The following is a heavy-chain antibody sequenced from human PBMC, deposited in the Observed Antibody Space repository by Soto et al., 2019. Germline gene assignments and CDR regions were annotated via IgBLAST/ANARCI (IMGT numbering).Heavy chain of an antibody. CDR1: GFTLNSYS. D-gene: IGHD2-8*01. Sequence: GGALRLSPAAPGFTLNSYSMKWVRPGPGRGREWVSSISSSSIYIYYADSVKGRFTISRDNAKNSLYLQMNSLRAEDTAVYYCARDINGADYSDYWGQGTLVTVSS. CDR3: ARDINGADYSDY. CDR2: ISSSSIYI. J-gene: IGHJ4*02. V-gene: IGHV3-21*01.